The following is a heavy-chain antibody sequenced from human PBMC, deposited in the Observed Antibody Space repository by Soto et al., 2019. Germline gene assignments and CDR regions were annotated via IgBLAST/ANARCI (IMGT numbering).Heavy chain of an antibody. J-gene: IGHJ5*02. Sequence: VKVSCRAPGAPFSNYALSWVRHAPGQGHEWVGGIIPSFGTANYAQKFQGRVMMAADESTSTAYMELSRLRSEDTAVYYCARVANYDIWTVWFDPGGQGALVTVSS. CDR2: IIPSFGTA. CDR1: GAPFSNYA. D-gene: IGHD3-9*01. V-gene: IGHV1-69*01. CDR3: ARVANYDIWTVWFDP.